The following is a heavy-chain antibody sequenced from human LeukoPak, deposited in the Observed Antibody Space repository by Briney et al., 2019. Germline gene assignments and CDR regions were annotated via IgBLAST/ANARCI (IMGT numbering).Heavy chain of an antibody. CDR1: GFTFSSYS. CDR3: ARDSIAVAGTSRY. Sequence: GGSLRLSCAASGFTFSSYSMNWARQAPGKGLEWVSSISSSSSYIYYADSVKGRFTISRDNAKNSLYLQMNSLRAEDTAVYYCARDSIAVAGTSRYWGQGTLVTVSS. V-gene: IGHV3-21*01. CDR2: ISSSSSYI. J-gene: IGHJ4*02. D-gene: IGHD6-19*01.